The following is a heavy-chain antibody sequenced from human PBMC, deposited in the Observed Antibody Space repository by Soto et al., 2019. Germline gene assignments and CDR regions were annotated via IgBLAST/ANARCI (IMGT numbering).Heavy chain of an antibody. CDR2: IYYSGST. Sequence: QVQLQESGPGLVKPSQTLSLTCTVSGGSISSGGYYWSWIRQHPGKGLEWIGYIYYSGSTYYNPSRKSRVTIPVATAKNQFTLKLSSVTAADTAVYYCARDRGDSSSWYTYFDLWGRGTLVTVSS. CDR1: GGSISSGGYY. V-gene: IGHV4-31*03. J-gene: IGHJ2*01. D-gene: IGHD6-13*01. CDR3: ARDRGDSSSWYTYFDL.